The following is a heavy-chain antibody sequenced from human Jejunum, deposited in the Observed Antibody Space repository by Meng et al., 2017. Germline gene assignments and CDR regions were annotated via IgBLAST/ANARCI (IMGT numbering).Heavy chain of an antibody. CDR3: ATPNTKYHGGYYFAY. J-gene: IGHJ4*02. V-gene: IGHV3-15*01. CDR1: GFTFSSYW. Sequence: GGSLRPSCAASGFTFSSYWMSWVRQAPGKGLEWVGRIKSNDDGGTSDYAAPVKGRYTISRDDSQNTLLLQLNRLKAEGTGVYYYATPNTKYHGGYYFAYWGQGTMVTVSS. CDR2: IKSNDDGGTS. D-gene: IGHD3-22*01.